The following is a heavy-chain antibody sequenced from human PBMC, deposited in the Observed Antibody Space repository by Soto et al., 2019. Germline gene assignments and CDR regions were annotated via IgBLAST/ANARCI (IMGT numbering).Heavy chain of an antibody. CDR3: ARDYSYACDY. Sequence: GGSLRLSCAVSGFTFSSFAMSWVRQAPGKGLEWVSVISSSGGTTYYTDSVKGRFTISRDNSKNTLYLQMNSLRAEDTAVYYCARDYSYACDYWGQGTLVTVSS. D-gene: IGHD3-16*01. J-gene: IGHJ4*02. CDR1: GFTFSSFA. CDR2: ISSSGGTT. V-gene: IGHV3-23*01.